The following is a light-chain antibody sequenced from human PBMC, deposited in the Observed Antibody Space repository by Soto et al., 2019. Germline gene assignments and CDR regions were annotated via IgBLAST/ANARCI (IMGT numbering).Light chain of an antibody. J-gene: IGLJ1*01. Sequence: SYELAQPPSVSVAPGKTARITCGGNNIGSKSVHWYQQKPGQAPVLVIYYDSDRPSGIPERFSGSNSGNTATLTISRVEAGDEADYYCQVWDSSRDQGVFGTGTKVTVL. CDR1: NIGSKS. V-gene: IGLV3-21*04. CDR2: YDS. CDR3: QVWDSSRDQGV.